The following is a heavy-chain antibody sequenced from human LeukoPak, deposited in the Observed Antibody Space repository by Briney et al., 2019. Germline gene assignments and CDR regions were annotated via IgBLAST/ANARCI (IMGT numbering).Heavy chain of an antibody. CDR1: GFTFSSYS. Sequence: PGESLKISCAASGFTFSSYSMNWVRQAPGKGLEWVSSISSSSSYIYYADSVKGRFTISRDNAKNSLYLQMNSLRAEDTAVYYCASEAGDYWGQGTLVTVSS. CDR2: ISSSSSYI. V-gene: IGHV3-21*01. J-gene: IGHJ4*02. CDR3: ASEAGDY.